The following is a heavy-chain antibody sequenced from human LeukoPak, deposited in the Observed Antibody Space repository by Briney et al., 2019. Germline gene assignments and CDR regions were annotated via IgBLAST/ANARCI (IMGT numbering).Heavy chain of an antibody. CDR2: FDPEDGET. V-gene: IGHV1-24*01. CDR3: ATGMYSSGWYGDY. J-gene: IGHJ4*02. CDR1: GYTLTELS. D-gene: IGHD6-19*01. Sequence: ASVKVSCKVSGYTLTELSMHWVRQAPGKGLEWMGGFDPEDGETIYAQKFQGRVTMTEDTSTDTAYMELSSLRSEDTAVYYCATGMYSSGWYGDYWGQGTLGTVSS.